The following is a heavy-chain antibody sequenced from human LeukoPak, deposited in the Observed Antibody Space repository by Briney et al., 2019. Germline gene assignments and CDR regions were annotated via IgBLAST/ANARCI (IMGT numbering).Heavy chain of an antibody. CDR3: ARVYSNYDPAAMDV. CDR1: GFTFNSYE. J-gene: IGHJ6*02. D-gene: IGHD4-11*01. CDR2: ISSSGSPI. Sequence: GGSLRLSCAACGFTFNSYEMNWVRQAPGKGLEWVSYISSSGSPIYYADSVEGRFTISRDNAKNSLYLQMSSLRAEDTAMYYCARVYSNYDPAAMDVWGQGTTVTVSS. V-gene: IGHV3-48*03.